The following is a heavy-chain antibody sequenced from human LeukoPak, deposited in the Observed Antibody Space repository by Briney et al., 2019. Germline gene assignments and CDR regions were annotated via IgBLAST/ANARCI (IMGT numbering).Heavy chain of an antibody. Sequence: SVKVSCKASGYTFTGYYMNWVRQAPGQGLEWMGEIIPIFGTANYAQKFQGRVTITADESTSTAYMELSSLRSEDTAVYYCARDSDYGGCDYWGQGTLVTVSS. CDR1: GYTFTGYY. CDR2: IIPIFGTA. V-gene: IGHV1-69*13. J-gene: IGHJ4*02. CDR3: ARDSDYGGCDY. D-gene: IGHD4-23*01.